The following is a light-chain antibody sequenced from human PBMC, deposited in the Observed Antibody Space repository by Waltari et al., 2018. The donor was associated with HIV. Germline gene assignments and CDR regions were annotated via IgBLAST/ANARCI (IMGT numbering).Light chain of an antibody. V-gene: IGLV3-1*01. CDR3: QAWYSATGV. Sequence: SYELTQPPSVSVSPGQTASITCSGNKLGGKYASWYQQKPGQSPVLVIYQDNKRPSGIPVRFSGSHSWNTATLTISGTQTMDEAYYYCQAWYSATGVFGGGTNLTVL. J-gene: IGLJ2*01. CDR2: QDN. CDR1: KLGGKY.